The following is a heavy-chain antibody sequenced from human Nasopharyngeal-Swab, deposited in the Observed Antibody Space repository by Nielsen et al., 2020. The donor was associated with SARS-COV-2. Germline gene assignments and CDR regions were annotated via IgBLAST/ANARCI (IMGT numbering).Heavy chain of an antibody. CDR1: GFTFSIYG. D-gene: IGHD3-3*01. CDR3: AREDPGASGGLLDY. Sequence: GESLKISCAASGFTFSIYGMHWVRQAPGKGLEWVAVISYDERNKYYADSVKGRFTISRDNSKNTLYLQMNSLRAEDTAVYYCAREDPGASGGLLDYWGQGTLVTVSS. J-gene: IGHJ4*02. V-gene: IGHV3-30*03. CDR2: ISYDERNK.